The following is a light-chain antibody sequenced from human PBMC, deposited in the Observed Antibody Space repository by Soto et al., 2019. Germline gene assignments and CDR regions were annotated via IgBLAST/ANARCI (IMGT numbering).Light chain of an antibody. V-gene: IGKV3-11*01. CDR2: DVS. Sequence: EIVLTQSPGALSLSPGEGASLSCRASESSKIAWYQHKPGQAPSLLIYDVSHRATGIPARFSGSGSGTDFTLTISSLQPEDFAVYYCQHRSNWSPPETFGPRGKVAIK. CDR3: QHRSNWSPPET. CDR1: ESSK. J-gene: IGKJ3*01.